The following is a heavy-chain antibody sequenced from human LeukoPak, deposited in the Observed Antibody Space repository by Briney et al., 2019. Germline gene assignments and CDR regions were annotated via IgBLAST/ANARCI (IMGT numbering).Heavy chain of an antibody. CDR2: ISAYNGNT. J-gene: IGHJ4*02. CDR1: GYTFTSYG. Sequence: ASVKVSCKASGYTFTSYGISWVRQAPGQGLEWMGWISAYNGNTNYAQKLQGRVTMTTDTSTSTAYMELRSLRSDDTAVYYCARYYYDSSGSNERIDYWGQGTLVTVSS. D-gene: IGHD3-22*01. CDR3: ARYYYDSSGSNERIDY. V-gene: IGHV1-18*01.